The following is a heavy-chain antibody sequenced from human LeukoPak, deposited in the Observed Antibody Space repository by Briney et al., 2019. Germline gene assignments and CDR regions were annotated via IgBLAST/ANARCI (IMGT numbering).Heavy chain of an antibody. CDR1: GFTFSSYA. CDR2: ISGSGGST. CDR3: ATEEYYDFWSGYHDAFDI. D-gene: IGHD3-3*01. Sequence: GGPLRLSCAASGFTFSSYAMSWVRQAPGKGLEWVSAISGSGGSTYYADSVKGRFTISRDNSKNTLYLQMNSLRAEDTAVYYCATEEYYDFWSGYHDAFDIWGQGTMVTVSS. J-gene: IGHJ3*02. V-gene: IGHV3-23*01.